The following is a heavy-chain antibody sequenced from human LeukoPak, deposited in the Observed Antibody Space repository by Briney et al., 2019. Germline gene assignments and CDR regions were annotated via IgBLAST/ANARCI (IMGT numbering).Heavy chain of an antibody. CDR3: AKGSSGRCYTHSDS. V-gene: IGHV3-23*01. CDR2: IGGSGGST. D-gene: IGHD2-15*01. J-gene: IGHJ4*02. Sequence: GGSLRLSCAASGFTFSNYAMSWVRQAPGKGLEWVSAIGGSGGSTYYADSVKGRFTISRGNSKNTLYLQMNSLRAEDTGVYFCAKGSSGRCYTHSDSWGQGPLVTVSS. CDR1: GFTFSNYA.